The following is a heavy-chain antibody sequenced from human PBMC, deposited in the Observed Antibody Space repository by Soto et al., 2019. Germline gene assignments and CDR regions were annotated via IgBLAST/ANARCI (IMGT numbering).Heavy chain of an antibody. V-gene: IGHV3-74*01. CDR1: GFIFSNSW. CDR3: ARDWSGPGNSAYYYYNMDV. CDR2: INSDGSST. D-gene: IGHD3-3*01. J-gene: IGHJ6*03. Sequence: EVQLVESGGGLVQPGGSLRLSCAASGFIFSNSWMHWVRQAPGKGLVWVSRINSDGSSTDYADSVKGRFTISRDNANNTLYLQMNSMRAEDTALYYCARDWSGPGNSAYYYYNMDVWGKGTTVTVSS.